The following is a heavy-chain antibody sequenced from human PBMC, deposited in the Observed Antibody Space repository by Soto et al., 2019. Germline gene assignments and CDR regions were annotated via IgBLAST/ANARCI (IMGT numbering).Heavy chain of an antibody. Sequence: GESLKISCKGSGYSFTSYWIGWVRQMPGKGLEWMGIIYPGDSDTRYSPSFQGQVTISADKSISTAYLQWSSLKASDTAMYYCARHEDGEYSGYDPPSPVPFDPWGQGTLVTVSS. CDR3: ARHEDGEYSGYDPPSPVPFDP. J-gene: IGHJ5*02. D-gene: IGHD5-12*01. CDR1: GYSFTSYW. CDR2: IYPGDSDT. V-gene: IGHV5-51*01.